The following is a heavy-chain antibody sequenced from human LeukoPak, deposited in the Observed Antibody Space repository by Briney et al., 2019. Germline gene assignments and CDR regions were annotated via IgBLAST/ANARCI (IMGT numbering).Heavy chain of an antibody. CDR3: AKVSSEGATPFDY. CDR2: ISNNGGYT. J-gene: IGHJ4*02. V-gene: IGHV3-23*01. D-gene: IGHD1-26*01. CDR1: RFTFNSYA. Sequence: GGSLRLSCAASRFTFNSYAMSWVRQAPGKGLEWVSAISNNGGYTYYADSVQGRFTISRDNSKSTLCLQMNSLRAEDTAVYYCAKVSSEGATPFDYWGQGTLVTVSS.